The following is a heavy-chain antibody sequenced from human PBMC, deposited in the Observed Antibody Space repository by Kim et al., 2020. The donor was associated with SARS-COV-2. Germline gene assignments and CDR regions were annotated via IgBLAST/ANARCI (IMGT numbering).Heavy chain of an antibody. CDR2: VSPDGMTT. Sequence: GGSLRLSCAASGFTFNIYWMHWVRQVPGKGPVWVSRVSPDGMTTFHADSVKGRFTISRDNAKNTLYLQMNSLRVEDTAVYYCAKEEFGTLWFGELLSGGVWGLGTTVTVSS. J-gene: IGHJ6*02. CDR1: GFTFNIYW. D-gene: IGHD3-10*01. CDR3: AKEEFGTLWFGELLSGGV. V-gene: IGHV3-74*01.